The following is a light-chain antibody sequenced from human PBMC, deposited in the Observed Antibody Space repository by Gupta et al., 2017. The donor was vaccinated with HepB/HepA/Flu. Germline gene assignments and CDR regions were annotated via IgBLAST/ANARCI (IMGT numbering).Light chain of an antibody. CDR2: RDN. Sequence: QSMLTQPPSASGTPGQGVTISCSGRNSNIGNNYVSWYQQIPGTAPKLLIYRDNQRPSGVPDRFSGSKSGTSASLAISGLRSDDEADYYCATWDDSLSGQKIFGGGTKLTVL. V-gene: IGLV1-47*01. CDR3: ATWDDSLSGQKI. J-gene: IGLJ2*01. CDR1: NSNIGNNY.